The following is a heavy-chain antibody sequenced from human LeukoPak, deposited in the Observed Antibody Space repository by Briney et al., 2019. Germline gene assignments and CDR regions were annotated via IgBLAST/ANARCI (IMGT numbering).Heavy chain of an antibody. CDR1: GFTFSSYA. CDR2: ISCDGGNK. Sequence: GRSLRLSCAASGFTFSSYAMHWVRQAPGKGLEWVAVISCDGGNKYYADSVKGRFTISRDNSKNTLYLQMNSLRAEDTAVYYCARVVGYSYGIDAFDIWGQGTMVTVSS. CDR3: ARVVGYSYGIDAFDI. D-gene: IGHD5-18*01. V-gene: IGHV3-30*04. J-gene: IGHJ3*02.